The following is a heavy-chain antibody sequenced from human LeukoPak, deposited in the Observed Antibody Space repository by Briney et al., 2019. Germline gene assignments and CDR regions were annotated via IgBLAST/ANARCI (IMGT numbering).Heavy chain of an antibody. CDR1: GFTFTDHY. D-gene: IGHD7-27*01. CDR2: INGKRGDT. CDR3: ARDHDWGVDY. V-gene: IGHV1-2*02. Sequence: ASVTVSCKASGFTFTDHYMHWVRQAPGQGLEWMGWINGKRGDTNYAQNFQDRVTMSRDTSTSTVYMELSRLTVDDTAVYYCARDHDWGVDYWGQGTLVTVSS. J-gene: IGHJ4*02.